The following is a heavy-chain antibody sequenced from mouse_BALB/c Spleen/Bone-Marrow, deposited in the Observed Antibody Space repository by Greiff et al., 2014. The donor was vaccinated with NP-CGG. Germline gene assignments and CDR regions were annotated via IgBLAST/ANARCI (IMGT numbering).Heavy chain of an antibody. CDR1: GFIFSSYG. Sequence: DVQLVESGGGLVQPGGSLKLSCVASGFIFSSYGMSWVRQTPDKRLELVATINNNGGSTYYPDSVKGQFTISRDNAKNTLYLQMSSLKSEDTAMYYCARVYGWYFDVWGAGTTVTVSS. CDR2: INNNGGST. V-gene: IGHV5-6-3*01. D-gene: IGHD1-1*01. J-gene: IGHJ1*01. CDR3: ARVYGWYFDV.